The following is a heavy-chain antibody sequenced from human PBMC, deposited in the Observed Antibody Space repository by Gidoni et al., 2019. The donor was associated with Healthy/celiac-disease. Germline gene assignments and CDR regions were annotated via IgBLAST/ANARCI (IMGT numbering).Heavy chain of an antibody. J-gene: IGHJ4*02. D-gene: IGHD6-6*01. CDR1: GGSISSSSYY. CDR2: IYYIGST. Sequence: QLQLQESGPRLVKPSETLSLTCTVSGGSISSSSYYWGWIRQPPGKGLEWIGSIYYIGSTFYNPSLKSRVTMSVDTSKNQFSLKLSSVTAADTAVYYCASEGLSASEGLSSSPYFDYWGQGTLVTVSS. V-gene: IGHV4-39*07. CDR3: ASEGLSASEGLSSSPYFDY.